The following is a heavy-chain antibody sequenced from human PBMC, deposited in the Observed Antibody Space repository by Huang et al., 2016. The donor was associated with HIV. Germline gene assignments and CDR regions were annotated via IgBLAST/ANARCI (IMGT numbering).Heavy chain of an antibody. J-gene: IGHJ4*02. CDR3: AHLDLVTSDLHFGF. D-gene: IGHD2-21*02. Sequence: QITLKESGPTLVKPTQTLTLTCTFSGFPLTTTGVGVGWIRKPPVPALEWLALIYWDDDKRYSPSLKSRLTIAKGTSRNQLVLTMTNMDPVDTATDFCAHLDLVTSDLHFGFWGQGALVTVSS. CDR1: GFPLTTTGVG. CDR2: IYWDDDK. V-gene: IGHV2-5*02.